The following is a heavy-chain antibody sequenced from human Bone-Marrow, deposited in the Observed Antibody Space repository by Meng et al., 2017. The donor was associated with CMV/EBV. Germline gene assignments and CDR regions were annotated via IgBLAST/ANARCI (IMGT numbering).Heavy chain of an antibody. Sequence: ASVKVSCKASGYTFTGYYMHWVRQAPGQGLEWMGWINPNSGGTNYAQKFQGRVTMTRDTSISTAYMELSRLRSDDTAVYYCARIKSAIAVAASFDYWGQGKRVTGSS. CDR2: INPNSGGT. V-gene: IGHV1-2*02. J-gene: IGHJ4*02. CDR1: GYTFTGYY. D-gene: IGHD6-19*01. CDR3: ARIKSAIAVAASFDY.